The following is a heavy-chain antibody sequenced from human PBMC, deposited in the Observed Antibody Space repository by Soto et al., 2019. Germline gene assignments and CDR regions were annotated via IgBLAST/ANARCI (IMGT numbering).Heavy chain of an antibody. Sequence: SETLSLTCTVSGGSVSSNSEYWTWLRQPPGKGLEWIGYFFSSGSTHYNPSLKSRVTISVDTSKNQFSLRLSSVTAADTSVYSCASIGGYSGWFDPWGQGIPVTVSS. J-gene: IGHJ5*02. CDR3: ASIGGYSGWFDP. D-gene: IGHD5-18*01. CDR1: GGSVSSNSEY. V-gene: IGHV4-61*01. CDR2: FFSSGST.